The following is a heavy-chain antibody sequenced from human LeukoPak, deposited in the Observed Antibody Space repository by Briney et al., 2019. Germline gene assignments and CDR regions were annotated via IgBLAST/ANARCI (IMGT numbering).Heavy chain of an antibody. CDR1: GGSISSSSYY. CDR2: IYYSGRT. CDR3: ARWLLTTYYFDY. V-gene: IGHV4-39*01. Sequence: SETLSLTCTVSGGSISSSSYYWCWIRQPPGKGLEWIGSIYYSGRTYYNQSLNSRVTISVDTSKNQFSLKLSSVTAADTAVYYCARWLLTTYYFDYWGQGTLVTVSS. J-gene: IGHJ4*02. D-gene: IGHD2/OR15-2a*01.